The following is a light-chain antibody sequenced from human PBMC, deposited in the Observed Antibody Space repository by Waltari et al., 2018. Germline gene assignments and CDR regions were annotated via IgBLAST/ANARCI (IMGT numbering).Light chain of an antibody. CDR3: ASDIPGSTLV. Sequence: QSALTQPASVSGSPGQSITISCTGSSSDVGSYNYVSWYQQFPDRAPKPMINDFSSPPSGVSIRCSGSKSAITASLTSSGLQPEDEAGYDCASDIPGSTLVFGGGTKLTVL. V-gene: IGLV2-14*01. J-gene: IGLJ3*02. CDR1: SSDVGSYNY. CDR2: DFS.